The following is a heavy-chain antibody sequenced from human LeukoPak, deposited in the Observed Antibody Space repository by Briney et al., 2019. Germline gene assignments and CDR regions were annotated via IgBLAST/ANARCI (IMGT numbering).Heavy chain of an antibody. D-gene: IGHD3-3*02. CDR2: INPNSGGT. J-gene: IGHJ4*02. CDR1: ESTFTNYY. CDR3: SRDHFFDY. V-gene: IGHV1-2*02. Sequence: AASVKVSCKASESTFTNYYMHWVRQAPGQGLEWMGWINPNSGGTHYAQKFQGRVTMTRDTSISTAYMELSSLKSDDTAVYYCSRDHFFDYWGQGTLVTVSS.